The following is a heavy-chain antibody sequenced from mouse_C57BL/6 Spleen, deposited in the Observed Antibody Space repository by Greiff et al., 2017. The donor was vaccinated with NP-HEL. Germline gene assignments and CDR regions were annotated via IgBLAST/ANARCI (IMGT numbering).Heavy chain of an antibody. D-gene: IGHD1-1*01. CDR3: ARYHGSSYGAMDY. Sequence: QVQLQQPGAELVRPGTSVKLSCKASGYTFTSYWMHWVKQRPGQGLEWIGVIDPSDSYTNYNQKFKGKATLTVDTSSSTAYMQRSSLTSEDSAVYYCARYHGSSYGAMDYWGQGTSVTVSS. CDR2: IDPSDSYT. CDR1: GYTFTSYW. J-gene: IGHJ4*01. V-gene: IGHV1-59*01.